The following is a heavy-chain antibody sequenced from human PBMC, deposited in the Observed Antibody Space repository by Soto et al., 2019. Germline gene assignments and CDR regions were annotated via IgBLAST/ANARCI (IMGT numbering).Heavy chain of an antibody. CDR2: FYYSGST. Sequence: QLQLKESGPGLVKTSETLSLTCTVSGGSISSSIYYWGWIRQPPGKGLEWIGSFYYSGSTYYNPSLKSRVTISVDTSKNQFSLNLTSGTAADTAVYYCEGGSSHYWGQGTLVTVSS. V-gene: IGHV4-39*01. CDR3: EGGSSHY. D-gene: IGHD6-13*01. CDR1: GGSISSSIYY. J-gene: IGHJ4*02.